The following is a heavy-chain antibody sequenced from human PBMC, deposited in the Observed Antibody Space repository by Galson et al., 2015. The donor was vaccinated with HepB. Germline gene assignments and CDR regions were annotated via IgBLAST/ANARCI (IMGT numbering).Heavy chain of an antibody. Sequence: SCKASGYTFSSYGMHWVRQAPGKGLEWVSVIYSGGSTYYADSVKGRFTISRDNSKNTLYLQMNSLRAEDTAVYYCARDRVGPNSYGMDVWGQGTTVTVSS. CDR1: GYTFSSYG. CDR3: ARDRVGPNSYGMDV. CDR2: IYSGGST. V-gene: IGHV3-NL1*01. D-gene: IGHD2-8*01. J-gene: IGHJ6*02.